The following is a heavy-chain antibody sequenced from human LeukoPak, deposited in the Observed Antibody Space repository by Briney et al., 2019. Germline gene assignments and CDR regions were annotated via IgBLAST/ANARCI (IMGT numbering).Heavy chain of an antibody. CDR3: ARGDYGSGSYYRY. CDR2: IYYSGST. D-gene: IGHD3-10*01. J-gene: IGHJ4*02. V-gene: IGHV4-30-4*01. CDR1: GGSISSGDYY. Sequence: SETLSLTCTVSGGSISSGDYYWSWVRQPPGRGLEWIGYIYYSGSTYYNPSLKSRVTISVDTSTNQFSLKLSSVTAADTAVYYCARGDYGSGSYYRYWGQGTLVTVSS.